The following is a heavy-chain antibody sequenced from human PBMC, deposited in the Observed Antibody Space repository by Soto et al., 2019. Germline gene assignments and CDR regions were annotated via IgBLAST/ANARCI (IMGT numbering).Heavy chain of an antibody. V-gene: IGHV1-69*08. D-gene: IGHD2-21*02. CDR3: ARRRYCGYDRYNKHYYGMDV. CDR2: VIPVLGTT. Sequence: QVQLVQSGAEVKKPGSSVKVSCRASGDTFSSYAVNWVRQAPGRGLEWMGRVIPVLGTTDYAQKFRGRVTMTADKSRTTVYMELSSLRSDDTAVYYCARRRYCGYDRYNKHYYGMDVWGQGTTVTVAS. J-gene: IGHJ6*02. CDR1: GDTFSSYA.